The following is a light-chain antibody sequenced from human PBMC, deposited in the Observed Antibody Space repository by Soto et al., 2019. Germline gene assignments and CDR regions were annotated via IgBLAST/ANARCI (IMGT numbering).Light chain of an antibody. J-gene: IGKJ5*01. Sequence: EIVLTQSPGTLSLSPGERATLSCRASQSVSTSYLAWYRQKPGQAPRLLIYGAFSRATGIPDRFSGSGSGTDFTLTISRLEPEDFAVYYCQQYGTSPPITFGQGTRLEIK. CDR2: GAF. CDR1: QSVSTSY. V-gene: IGKV3-20*01. CDR3: QQYGTSPPIT.